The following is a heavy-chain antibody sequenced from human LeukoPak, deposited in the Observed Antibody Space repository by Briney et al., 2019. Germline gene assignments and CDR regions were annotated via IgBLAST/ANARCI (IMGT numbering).Heavy chain of an antibody. V-gene: IGHV3-74*01. J-gene: IGHJ4*02. CDR3: ARDFRRGQYFDY. CDR1: GFRFSSYW. CDR2: INSDGSNT. D-gene: IGHD3-10*01. Sequence: PGGSLRLSCAASGFRFSSYWMHWVRQAPGEGLVWVSRINSDGSNTNYADSVKGRFTISRDNAKNTLYLQMNSLRAEDTAVYYCARDFRRGQYFDYWGQGTLVTVSS.